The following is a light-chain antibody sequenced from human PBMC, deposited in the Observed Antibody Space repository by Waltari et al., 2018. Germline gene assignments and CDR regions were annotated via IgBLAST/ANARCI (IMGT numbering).Light chain of an antibody. CDR2: DAS. CDR1: QGIASR. CDR3: QQVNSFPRT. Sequence: DIQMTQSPSSVSASVGDRVTLTCRAGQGIASRVAWYQQKPGKAPKLLIYDASSLHNGVPSRFIGSGSGTDFTLTIRGLQPEDFATYYCQQVNSFPRTFGQGTTVDVK. J-gene: IGKJ1*01. V-gene: IGKV1-12*01.